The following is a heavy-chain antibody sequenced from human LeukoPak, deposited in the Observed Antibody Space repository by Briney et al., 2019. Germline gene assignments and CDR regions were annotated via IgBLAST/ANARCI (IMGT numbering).Heavy chain of an antibody. J-gene: IGHJ4*02. CDR2: IIPIFGTA. CDR3: ARGYYDSSGYYYVWDY. Sequence: SVKVSCKASGGTFTSYAVSWVRQAPGQGLEWMGGIIPIFGTAHYAQKFQGRVTITTDESTSTAYMDLSSLRSDGTAVYYCARGYYDSSGYYYVWDYWGQGTLVTVSS. V-gene: IGHV1-69*05. CDR1: GGTFTSYA. D-gene: IGHD3-22*01.